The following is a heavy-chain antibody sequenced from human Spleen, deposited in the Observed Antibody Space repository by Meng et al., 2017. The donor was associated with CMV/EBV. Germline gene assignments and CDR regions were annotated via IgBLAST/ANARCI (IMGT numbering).Heavy chain of an antibody. CDR1: GFTFDDYA. V-gene: IGHV3-9*01. Sequence: GGSLRLSCAASGFTFDDYAMHWVRQAPGKGLEWVSGISWNSGSIGYADSVKGRFTISRDNAKNSLYLQMNSLRAEDTALYYCAKARDSFYYGMDVWDQGTTVTVSS. CDR3: AKARDSFYYGMDV. CDR2: ISWNSGSI. J-gene: IGHJ6*02.